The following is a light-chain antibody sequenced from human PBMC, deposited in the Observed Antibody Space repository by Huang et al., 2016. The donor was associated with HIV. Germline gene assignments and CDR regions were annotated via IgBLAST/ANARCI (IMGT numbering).Light chain of an antibody. J-gene: IGKJ4*01. CDR2: QAS. V-gene: IGKV1-6*01. Sequence: AIQVTQSPSSLSASVGDRVNMTCRSSHDIGNDIGWYQQKQGKAPKLLMHQASTLQSGTPSRFSGSGSGTDFTLHISSLQPEDFATYYCLQNYNYPLTFGGGTKVEIK. CDR3: LQNYNYPLT. CDR1: HDIGND.